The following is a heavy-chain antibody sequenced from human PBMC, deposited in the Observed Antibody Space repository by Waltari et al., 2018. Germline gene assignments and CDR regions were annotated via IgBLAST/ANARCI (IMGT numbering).Heavy chain of an antibody. D-gene: IGHD1-1*01. V-gene: IGHV1-8*03. Sequence: QVQLVQSGAEVKKPGASVKVSCKASGYTFTSYDINWVRQATGQGLEWMGWMNPNSGNTGYAQKFQGRVTITRNTSISTAYMELSSLRSEDTAVYYCATFRPGTTGGYYYMDVWGKGTTVTVSS. CDR2: MNPNSGNT. J-gene: IGHJ6*03. CDR3: ATFRPGTTGGYYYMDV. CDR1: GYTFTSYD.